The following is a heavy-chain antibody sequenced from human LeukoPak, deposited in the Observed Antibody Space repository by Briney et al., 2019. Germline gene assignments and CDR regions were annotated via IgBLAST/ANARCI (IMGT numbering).Heavy chain of an antibody. D-gene: IGHD6-13*01. CDR3: AKDLGSSWEDYYYGMDV. Sequence: ASVKVSCKASGYTFTGYYMHWVRQAPGQGREWMGWINPNSGGTNYAQKFQGRVTMTRDTSISTAYMELSRLRSDDTAVYYCAKDLGSSWEDYYYGMDVWGQGTTVTVSS. J-gene: IGHJ6*02. CDR2: INPNSGGT. V-gene: IGHV1-2*02. CDR1: GYTFTGYY.